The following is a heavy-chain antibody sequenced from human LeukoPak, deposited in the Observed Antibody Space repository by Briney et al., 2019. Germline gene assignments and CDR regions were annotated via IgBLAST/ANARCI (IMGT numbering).Heavy chain of an antibody. CDR1: ENSFTNYW. D-gene: IGHD6-13*01. Sequence: GESLKISCKGSENSFTNYWIGWVRQMPGKGLEWMGMIYPDDSDTRYSPSFQGQVTISADKSISTAYLQWSSLKASDTAMYYCARLAISSIWSVYFDYWGQGTLVTVSS. CDR3: ARLAISSIWSVYFDY. V-gene: IGHV5-51*01. CDR2: IYPDDSDT. J-gene: IGHJ4*02.